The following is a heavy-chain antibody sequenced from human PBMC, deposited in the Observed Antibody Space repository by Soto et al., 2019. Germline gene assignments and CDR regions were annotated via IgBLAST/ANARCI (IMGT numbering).Heavy chain of an antibody. Sequence: ASVKVSCKASGYSFIGYYIHWVLQAPGQGLEWMGWINPDNGDTKYAQKFQGWVTVTRDTSISTAYMELSRLKSDDTAVYYCARAFYYSDSSGYFPGYLQHWGQGTLVTVSS. CDR3: ARAFYYSDSSGYFPGYLQH. V-gene: IGHV1-2*04. CDR2: INPDNGDT. J-gene: IGHJ1*01. D-gene: IGHD3-22*01. CDR1: GYSFIGYY.